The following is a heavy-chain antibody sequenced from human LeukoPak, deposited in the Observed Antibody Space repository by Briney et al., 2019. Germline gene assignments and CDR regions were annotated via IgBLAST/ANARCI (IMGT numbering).Heavy chain of an antibody. D-gene: IGHD5-18*01. V-gene: IGHV4-39*07. CDR1: GGSISSSSYY. CDR2: IYYSGST. Sequence: PSETLSLTCTVSGGSISSSSYYWGWIRQPPGKGLEWIGSIYYSGSTYYNPSLKSRVTISVDTSKNQFSLKLSSVTAADTAVYYCAREEDTAMAENYFDYWGQGTLVTVSS. J-gene: IGHJ4*02. CDR3: AREEDTAMAENYFDY.